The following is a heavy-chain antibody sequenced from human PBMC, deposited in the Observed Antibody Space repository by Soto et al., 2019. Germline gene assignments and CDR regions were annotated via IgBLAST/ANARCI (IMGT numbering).Heavy chain of an antibody. J-gene: IGHJ4*02. D-gene: IGHD6-13*01. CDR2: IYSGGST. CDR1: GFTVSSNY. CDR3: ARGPGYSSSWYYLDY. Sequence: GGSLRLSCAASGFTVSSNYMSWVRQAPGKGLEWVSVIYSGGSTYYADSVKGRFTISRDNSKNTLYLQMNSLRAEDTAVYYCARGPGYSSSWYYLDYWGQGTLVTVSS. V-gene: IGHV3-53*01.